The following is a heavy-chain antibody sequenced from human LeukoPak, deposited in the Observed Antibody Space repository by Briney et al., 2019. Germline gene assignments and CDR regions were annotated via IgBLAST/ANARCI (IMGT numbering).Heavy chain of an antibody. D-gene: IGHD1-14*01. CDR3: ARTSYNSGPTPGGY. CDR2: VFHSGST. Sequence: PSGTLSLTCAVSGGFISSGHWWSWVRQSPGKGPEWIGEVFHSGSTNYNPSLESRVTISVDTSKKEFSLKLNSVTAADTAVYYCARTSYNSGPTPGGYWGRGTLVTVSS. J-gene: IGHJ4*02. V-gene: IGHV4-4*02. CDR1: GGFISSGHW.